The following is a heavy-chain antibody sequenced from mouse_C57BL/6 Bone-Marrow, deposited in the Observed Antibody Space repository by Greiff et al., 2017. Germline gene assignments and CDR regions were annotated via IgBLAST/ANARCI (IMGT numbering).Heavy chain of an antibody. J-gene: IGHJ4*01. CDR2: INDGGSYT. Sequence: VQLQQSGGGFVKPGGSLKLSCAASGFTFSSYAMSWVRQTPEKGLEWVATINDGGSYTDYPDNVKGRFTISRDNAKNNLYLQLSHLKSEDTAIYYCARDRYNAMDYWGQGTAVTVTA. V-gene: IGHV5-4*01. CDR3: ARDRYNAMDY. CDR1: GFTFSSYA.